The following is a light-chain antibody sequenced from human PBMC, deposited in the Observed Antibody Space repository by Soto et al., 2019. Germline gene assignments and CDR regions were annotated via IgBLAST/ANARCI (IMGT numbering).Light chain of an antibody. J-gene: IGKJ1*01. CDR3: QQYDKYST. Sequence: EIVLTQSPATLSLSPGERATLSCRASQSVSTYVTYLAWYQQKPGQAPRLLIYDASTLQGGVPSRFSGSGSGTEFTLTVTSLQPEDFATYFCQQYDKYSTFGHGTKA. CDR1: QSVSTY. CDR2: DAS. V-gene: IGKV3-11*01.